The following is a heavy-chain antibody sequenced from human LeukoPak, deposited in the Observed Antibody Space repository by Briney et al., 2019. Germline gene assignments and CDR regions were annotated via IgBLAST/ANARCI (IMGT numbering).Heavy chain of an antibody. CDR3: ARASFTSIAVAGTGGY. D-gene: IGHD6-19*01. V-gene: IGHV3-30*02. J-gene: IGHJ4*02. CDR1: GFTFSSYG. Sequence: QPGGSLRLSCAASGFTFSSYGMHWVRQAPGKGLEWVAFIRYDGSNKYYADSVKGRFTISRDNSKNTLYLQMNSLRAEDTAVYYRARASFTSIAVAGTGGYWGQGTLVTVSS. CDR2: IRYDGSNK.